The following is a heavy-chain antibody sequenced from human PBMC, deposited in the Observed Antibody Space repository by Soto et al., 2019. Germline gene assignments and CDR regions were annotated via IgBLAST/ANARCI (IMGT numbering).Heavy chain of an antibody. Sequence: SETLSLTCTVSGGSVSSGDYYWSWIRQPPGKGLEWIGNIYYLGNTNYNPSLKSRVTVSLDTSKNLFSLRLTSVTAADTAVYYCARIPVDTAMIYWLDPWGQGTLVTVSS. CDR3: ARIPVDTAMIYWLDP. J-gene: IGHJ5*02. CDR2: IYYLGNT. D-gene: IGHD5-18*01. V-gene: IGHV4-61*08. CDR1: GGSVSSGDYY.